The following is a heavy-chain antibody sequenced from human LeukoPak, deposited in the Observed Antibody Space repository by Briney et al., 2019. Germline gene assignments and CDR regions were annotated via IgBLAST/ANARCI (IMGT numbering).Heavy chain of an antibody. J-gene: IGHJ3*02. CDR3: ARDHRRLRYFDWLLGDAFDI. CDR1: GYNFDRYG. Sequence: ASVKVSCKGSGYNFDRYGVNWVRQAPGQGLEWVGWISTYNGNTFYAQKFEGRVTMTTDTSTNTVYMDLRSLRSDDTAVYYCARDHRRLRYFDWLLGDAFDIWGQGTMVTVSS. V-gene: IGHV1-18*04. D-gene: IGHD3-9*01. CDR2: ISTYNGNT.